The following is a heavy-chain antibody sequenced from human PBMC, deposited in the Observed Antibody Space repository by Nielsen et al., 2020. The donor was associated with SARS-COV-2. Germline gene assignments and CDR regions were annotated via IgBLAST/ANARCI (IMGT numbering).Heavy chain of an antibody. V-gene: IGHV3-20*01. Sequence: GGSLRLSCAASGLTFDDYGMSWVRQAPGKGLEWVSGINWNGGSKGYADSVKGRFTISRDNAKNSLYLQMNSLRAEDTALYHCATTPDPHYYYCMDVCGQRTTFTVSS. J-gene: IGHJ6*02. CDR1: GLTFDDYG. CDR3: ATTPDPHYYYCMDV. CDR2: INWNGGSK. D-gene: IGHD1-14*01.